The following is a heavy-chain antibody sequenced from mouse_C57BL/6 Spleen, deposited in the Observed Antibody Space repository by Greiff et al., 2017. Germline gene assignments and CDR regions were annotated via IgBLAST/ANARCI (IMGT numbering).Heavy chain of an antibody. J-gene: IGHJ4*01. V-gene: IGHV1-82*01. Sequence: QVQLQQSGPELVKPGASVKISCKASGYAFSSYWMNWVKQRPGKGLEWIGRIDPGDGDTNYNGKFKGKATMTADKSSSTAYMQLSSLTSEDSAVYVCARQLSDYYAMDCWGKGTSVTVSS. CDR3: ARQLSDYYAMDC. CDR2: IDPGDGDT. D-gene: IGHD4-1*02. CDR1: GYAFSSYW.